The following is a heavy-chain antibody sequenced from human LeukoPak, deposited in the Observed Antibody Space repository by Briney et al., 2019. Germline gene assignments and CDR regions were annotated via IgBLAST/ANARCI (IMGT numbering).Heavy chain of an antibody. J-gene: IGHJ4*02. V-gene: IGHV3-23*01. CDR3: AKRSPGRSGFDY. D-gene: IGHD1-26*01. Sequence: GSLRLSCAASGFTFSSYAMSWVRQAPGKGLEWVSGISGSGGSTYYADSVKGRFTIPRDNSKNTLYLQMNSLRAEDTAVYYCAKRSPGRSGFDYWGQGTLVTVSS. CDR2: ISGSGGST. CDR1: GFTFSSYA.